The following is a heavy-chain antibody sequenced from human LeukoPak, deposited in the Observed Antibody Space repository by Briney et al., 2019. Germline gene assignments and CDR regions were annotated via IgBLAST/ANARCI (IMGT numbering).Heavy chain of an antibody. CDR3: ARDPTRVPAAYNWFDP. V-gene: IGHV1-2*06. D-gene: IGHD2-2*01. J-gene: IGHJ5*02. Sequence: ASVKVSCKVSGYTFTGYYMHWVRQAPGQGLEWMGRINPNSGGTNYAQKFQGRVTMTRDTSISTAYMELSRLRSDDTAVYYCARDPTRVPAAYNWFDPWGQGTLVTVSS. CDR1: GYTFTGYY. CDR2: INPNSGGT.